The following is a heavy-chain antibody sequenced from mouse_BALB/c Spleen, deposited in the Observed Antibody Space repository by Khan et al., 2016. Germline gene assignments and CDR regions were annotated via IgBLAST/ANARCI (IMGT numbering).Heavy chain of an antibody. CDR2: IRSKANHHAT. V-gene: IGHV6-6*01. CDR1: GFTFSDAW. CDR3: TRRDSWFAY. Sequence: EVKLEVSGGGLVQPGGSMKLSCAASGFTFSDAWMDWVRQSPEKGLAWVAEIRSKANHHATYYAESVKGRFTISRDDSKSSVYLQMNSLRAEDTCIYYCTRRDSWFAYWGQGTLITISA. J-gene: IGHJ3*01.